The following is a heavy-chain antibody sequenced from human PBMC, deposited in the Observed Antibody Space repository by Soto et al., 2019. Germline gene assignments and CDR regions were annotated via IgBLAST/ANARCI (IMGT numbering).Heavy chain of an antibody. CDR2: INPHGGST. V-gene: IGHV1-46*01. D-gene: IGHD1-26*01. Sequence: ASVKVSCKAPRDTFTSYYINWVRQAPGQGLEWMGVINPHGGSTAYAQKFKGRVTLTRDTSASTVYMEVSSLTSEDTAMYYCARSSGGNFGIIIEGTNWFDPWGQGTLVTVSS. J-gene: IGHJ5*02. CDR1: RDTFTSYY. CDR3: ARSSGGNFGIIIEGTNWFDP.